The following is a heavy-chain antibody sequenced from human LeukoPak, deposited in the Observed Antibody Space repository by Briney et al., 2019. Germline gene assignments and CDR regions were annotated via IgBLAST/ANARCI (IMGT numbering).Heavy chain of an antibody. D-gene: IGHD1-14*01. CDR3: AKYLLLSPPGRSKEDPFDI. CDR2: ISGSGGST. J-gene: IGHJ3*02. CDR1: AFTFSSYA. V-gene: IGHV3-23*01. Sequence: PRRSLRLSCPAAAFTFSSYAMSWVRQAPGEGLEWVSAISGSGGSTYYADSVRGQFTIASASSENTLYLQINSLRADDTAVYYCAKYLLLSPPGRSKEDPFDIWGQGTMVTVSS.